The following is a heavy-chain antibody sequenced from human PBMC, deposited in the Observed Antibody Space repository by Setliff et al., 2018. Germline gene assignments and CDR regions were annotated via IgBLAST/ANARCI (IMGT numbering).Heavy chain of an antibody. CDR2: ISPYSGSA. D-gene: IGHD5-12*01. CDR1: GYDFRGHG. Sequence: ASVKVSCKVSGYDFRGHGINWVRQAPGQGPEWMGWISPYSGSASYAEKVQDRVTMTADTSTNTAYLEVRSLRFDDTAIYYCARSSRSGYYHQRDSFDLWGQGTRVTVSS. V-gene: IGHV1-18*01. J-gene: IGHJ3*01. CDR3: ARSSRSGYYHQRDSFDL.